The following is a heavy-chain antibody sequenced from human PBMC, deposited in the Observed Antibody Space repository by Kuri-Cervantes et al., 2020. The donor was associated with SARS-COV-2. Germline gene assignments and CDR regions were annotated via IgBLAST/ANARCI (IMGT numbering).Heavy chain of an antibody. V-gene: IGHV4-39*01. Sequence: GSLRLSCTVSGASISSSTYYWGWIRQSPGKGLEWIGSIYERGDTYYSSSLKSRLSLSVDTSRNQFSLRLTSVTAADTAIYYCARHYAFDNFHKWGQGTQVTVSS. CDR3: ARHYAFDNFHK. J-gene: IGHJ4*02. D-gene: IGHD1-1*01. CDR1: GASISSSTYY. CDR2: IYERGDT.